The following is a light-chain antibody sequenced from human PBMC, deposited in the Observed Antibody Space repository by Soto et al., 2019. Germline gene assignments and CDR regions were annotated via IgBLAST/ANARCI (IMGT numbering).Light chain of an antibody. CDR2: GAS. CDR1: QSVSSSY. CDR3: QEYGSSPWT. J-gene: IGKJ1*01. Sequence: EIVLTQSPGTLSLSPGERATLSCRASQSVSSSYLAWYQQKPGQAPRLLTYGASSRATCIPYRFSGSGSGTVFTLSISSQEPEDYAVYYCQEYGSSPWTCGQGTKVEIK. V-gene: IGKV3-20*01.